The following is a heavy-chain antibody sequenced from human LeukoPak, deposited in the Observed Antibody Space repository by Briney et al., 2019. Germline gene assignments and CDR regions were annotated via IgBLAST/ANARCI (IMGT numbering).Heavy chain of an antibody. Sequence: SETLSLTCTVSGGSIYGFYWSWIRQSPEKGLEWIGYVYFSGSTNYNPSLESRVTISIDTSKNQFSLKLSSVTAADTAVYYCARAPWIAVAGTIGGYFDYWGQGTLVTVSS. CDR3: ARAPWIAVAGTIGGYFDY. D-gene: IGHD6-19*01. CDR2: VYFSGST. V-gene: IGHV4-59*01. J-gene: IGHJ4*02. CDR1: GGSIYGFY.